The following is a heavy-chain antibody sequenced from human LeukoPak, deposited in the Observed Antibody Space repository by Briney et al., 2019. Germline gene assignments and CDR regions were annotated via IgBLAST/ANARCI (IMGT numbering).Heavy chain of an antibody. D-gene: IGHD3-10*01. J-gene: IGHJ2*01. V-gene: IGHV3-30*04. CDR1: GFTFSSFP. CDR2: ISTDGSYK. CDR3: ARSLIPGRWYFDL. Sequence: GQSLRLSCAVPGFTFSSFPFHWVRQAPGRGREWVAAISTDGSYKYHGDSVKGRFTISRDNPLNTLYLQMNGLRPDDTAVYYCARSLIPGRWYFDLWGRGTLVTVSS.